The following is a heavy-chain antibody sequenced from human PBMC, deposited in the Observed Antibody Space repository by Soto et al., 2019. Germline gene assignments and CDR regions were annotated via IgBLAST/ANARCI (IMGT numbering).Heavy chain of an antibody. V-gene: IGHV4-4*02. CDR1: GGSISSSNW. J-gene: IGHJ5*02. D-gene: IGHD2-15*01. CDR3: ARSIVVVVADTWKTKNWFDP. CDR2: IYHSGST. Sequence: QVQLQESGPGLVKPSGTLSLTCAVSGGSISSSNWWSWVRQPPGKGLEWIGEIYHSGSTNYNPSLKSRVTISVDKSKNPFSLKLSSVTAADTAVYYCARSIVVVVADTWKTKNWFDPWGQGTLVTVSS.